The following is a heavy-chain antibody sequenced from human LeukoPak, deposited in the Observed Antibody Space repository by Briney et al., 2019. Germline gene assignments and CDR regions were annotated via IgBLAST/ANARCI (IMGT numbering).Heavy chain of an antibody. CDR2: ISHSGIT. Sequence: PSETLSLTCTVSGGSISSFYWNWIRQPPGKGLEWLGEISHSGITAYYPSLKSRLTISIDTSKSHFSLRLSSVTAADTAVYYCARVDILTGYSMFYWGQGTLVTVSS. V-gene: IGHV4-34*01. D-gene: IGHD3-9*01. J-gene: IGHJ4*02. CDR3: ARVDILTGYSMFY. CDR1: GGSISSFY.